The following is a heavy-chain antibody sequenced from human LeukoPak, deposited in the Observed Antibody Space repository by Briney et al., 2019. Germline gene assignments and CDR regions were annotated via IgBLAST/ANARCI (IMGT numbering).Heavy chain of an antibody. CDR2: ISYYAGNK. J-gene: IGHJ4*02. D-gene: IGHD6-13*01. V-gene: IGHV3-30*03. CDR1: GLTFSTYG. Sequence: SGGSLRLSCAGSGLTFSTYGMHWVRQAPGKGLEWLAVISYYAGNKYYADSVKGRFTISRDNSKNTVYLQMNSLRGEDTAVYYCVARSSWYYWGQGTLVTVSS. CDR3: VARSSWYY.